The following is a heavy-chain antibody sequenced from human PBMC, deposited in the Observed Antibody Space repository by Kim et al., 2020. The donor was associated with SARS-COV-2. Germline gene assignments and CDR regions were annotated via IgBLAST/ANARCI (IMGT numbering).Heavy chain of an antibody. V-gene: IGHV3-9*01. CDR2: MSWKRGSK. CDR3: AKDMSYVDTAMADFDY. J-gene: IGHJ4*02. Sequence: GGSLRLAGAAAGGRGEEEDKHGAGKAQGKGREGDEGMSWKRGSKGDADCVKGRCTNARYNAKNSLYLQMNSLRAEDTALYYCAKDMSYVDTAMADFDYWGQGTLVTVSS. CDR1: GGRGEEED. D-gene: IGHD5-18*01.